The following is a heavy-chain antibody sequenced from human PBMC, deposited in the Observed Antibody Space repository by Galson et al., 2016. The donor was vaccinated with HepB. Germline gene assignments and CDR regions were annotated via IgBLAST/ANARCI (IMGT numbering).Heavy chain of an antibody. CDR1: GISLTTDGLG. CDR2: IYWDDDK. V-gene: IGHV2-5*02. D-gene: IGHD2-15*01. CDR3: ALRRGSCSDDKCYSHYGMDV. Sequence: PALVKPTQTLTLTCTLSGISLTTDGLGVGWIRQPPGKALEWLSLIYWDDDKRYSPSLTSRLTITKDTSKNLVVLTMTNMDPRDTATYFCALRRGSCSDDKCYSHYGMDVWGQGSAVIVSS. J-gene: IGHJ6*02.